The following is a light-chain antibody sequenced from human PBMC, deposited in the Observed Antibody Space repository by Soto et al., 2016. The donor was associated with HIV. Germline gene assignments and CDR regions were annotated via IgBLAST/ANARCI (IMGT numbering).Light chain of an antibody. CDR2: KAS. J-gene: IGKJ1*01. V-gene: IGKV1-5*03. Sequence: DIQMTQSPATLSASVGDRVTITCRASQSISSWLAWYQQKPGMAPKLLIYKASRLQGGVPSRFSGSGSGTQFTLTISSLQPDDFATYYCQQYDRFATFGQGTKGGNQT. CDR3: QQYDRFAT. CDR1: QSISSW.